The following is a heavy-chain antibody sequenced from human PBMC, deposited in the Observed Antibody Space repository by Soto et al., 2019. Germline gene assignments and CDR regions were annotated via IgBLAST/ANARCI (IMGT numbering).Heavy chain of an antibody. CDR3: ASVTFGGIVLAH. CDR1: AASFSKYY. Sequence: SETLSLTCTVSAASFSKYYWTWIRQPPGKGLEWIGYIYFNGNTKYNPSLEGRLTISIDTSKKEFSLKLTSVAAADAAVYYCASVTFGGIVLAHWGQGTLVTVSS. J-gene: IGHJ4*02. D-gene: IGHD3-16*01. V-gene: IGHV4-59*01. CDR2: IYFNGNT.